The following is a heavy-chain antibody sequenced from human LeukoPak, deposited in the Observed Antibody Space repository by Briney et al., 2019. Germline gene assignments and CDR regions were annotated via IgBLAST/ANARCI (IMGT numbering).Heavy chain of an antibody. CDR2: IYTSGST. Sequence: SETLSLTCTVSGGSISSYYWSWIRQPAGKGLEWIGRIYTSGSTNYNPSLKSRVAMSVDTSKNQFSLKLSSETAADTAVYYCAREARALFGSGTFDYCGQGNLVTVSS. D-gene: IGHD3-10*01. CDR1: GGSISSYY. J-gene: IGHJ4*02. CDR3: AREARALFGSGTFDY. V-gene: IGHV4-4*07.